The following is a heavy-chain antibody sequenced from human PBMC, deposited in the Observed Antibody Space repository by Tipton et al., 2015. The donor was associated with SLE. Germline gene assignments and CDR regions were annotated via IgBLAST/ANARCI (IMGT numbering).Heavy chain of an antibody. D-gene: IGHD3-10*01. Sequence: GSLRLSCAASGFTFSDYYMSWIRQAPGKGLEWVSYISSSGSTIYYADSVKGRVTISRDNAKNSLYLQMNSLRAEDTAVYYCARARITMVRAGGAFDIWGQGTMVTVSS. CDR2: ISSSGSTI. CDR3: ARARITMVRAGGAFDI. V-gene: IGHV3-11*04. CDR1: GFTFSDYY. J-gene: IGHJ3*02.